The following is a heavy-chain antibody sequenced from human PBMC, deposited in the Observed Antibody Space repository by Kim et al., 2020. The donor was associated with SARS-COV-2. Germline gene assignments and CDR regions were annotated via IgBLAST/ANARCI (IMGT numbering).Heavy chain of an antibody. CDR2: ISYDGSNK. J-gene: IGHJ3*02. V-gene: IGHV3-30*03. D-gene: IGHD2-2*01. Sequence: GGSLRLSCAASGFTFSSYGMHWVRQAPGKGLEWVAVISYDGSNKHYADSVKGRFTISRDNSKNTLYLQMNSLRAEDTAVYYCATPPVPAAILRAFDIWGQGTMVTVSS. CDR3: ATPPVPAAILRAFDI. CDR1: GFTFSSYG.